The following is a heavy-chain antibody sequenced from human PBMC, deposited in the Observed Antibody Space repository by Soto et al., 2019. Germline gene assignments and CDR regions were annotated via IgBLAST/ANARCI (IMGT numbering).Heavy chain of an antibody. J-gene: IGHJ4*02. CDR3: ARTSSDGSGRQYYFDY. CDR1: GFTFSSYS. D-gene: IGHD3-10*01. Sequence: GGSLRLSCAASGFTFSSYSMNWVRQAPGKGLEWVSSISSSSSYIYYADSVKGRFTISRDNAKNSLYLQMNSLRAEDTAVYYCARTSSDGSGRQYYFDYWGQGTLVTVSS. V-gene: IGHV3-21*01. CDR2: ISSSSSYI.